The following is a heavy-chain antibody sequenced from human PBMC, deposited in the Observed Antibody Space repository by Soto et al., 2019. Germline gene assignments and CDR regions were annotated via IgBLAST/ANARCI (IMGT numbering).Heavy chain of an antibody. V-gene: IGHV4-39*01. D-gene: IGHD3-22*01. J-gene: IGHJ4*02. CDR3: AGQRGGVYYDSSGYLYYFDY. CDR2: IYYSGST. Sequence: SSETLSLTCTVSGGSISSSSYYWGWIRQPPGKGLEWIGSIYYSGSTYYNPSLKSRVTISVDTSKNQFSLKLSSVTAADTAVYYCAGQRGGVYYDSSGYLYYFDYWGQGTLVTVSS. CDR1: GGSISSSSYY.